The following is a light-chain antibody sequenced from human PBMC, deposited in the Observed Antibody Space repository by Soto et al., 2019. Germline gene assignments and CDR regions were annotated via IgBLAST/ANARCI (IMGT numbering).Light chain of an antibody. CDR2: KAS. J-gene: IGKJ1*01. Sequence: DIQMTQSPSTLSASVGDRVTITCRATQTISTSLAWYQQIPGRAPKLLIYKASILDTGVQSRFSGSGSGTEFTLTIRSLQPDDFATYYCQQYKTYSTCGQGTKVDIK. CDR3: QQYKTYST. CDR1: QTISTS. V-gene: IGKV1-5*03.